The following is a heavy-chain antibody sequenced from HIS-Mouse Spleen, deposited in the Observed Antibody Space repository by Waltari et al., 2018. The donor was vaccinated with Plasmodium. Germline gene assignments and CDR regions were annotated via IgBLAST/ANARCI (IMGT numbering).Heavy chain of an antibody. CDR3: ARGMKSSSSAFDI. CDR1: GFNVSSHY. D-gene: IGHD6-6*01. Sequence: EVQLVESGGGLIQPGGSLRLACAASGFNVSSHYMSRVRQAPGKGLEWVSVIYSGSSTYYADSVKGRFTISRDNSKNTLYLQMNSLRAEDTAVYYCARGMKSSSSAFDIWGQGTMVTVSS. V-gene: IGHV3-53*01. CDR2: IYSGSST. J-gene: IGHJ3*02.